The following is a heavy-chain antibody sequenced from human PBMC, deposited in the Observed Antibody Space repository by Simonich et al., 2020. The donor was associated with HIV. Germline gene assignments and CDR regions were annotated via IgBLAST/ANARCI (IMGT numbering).Heavy chain of an antibody. J-gene: IGHJ2*01. CDR1: GYSFTAYY. D-gene: IGHD3-22*01. CDR2: IKTNVGDK. CDR3: ARVYYDSSGYYHVRYFDL. V-gene: IGHV1-2*06. Sequence: QVQLVQSGAEVMQPGASVKVSCKASGYSFTAYYMHWVRQAPGKGLEWVGRIKTNVGDKDYAKKCQGRVTMTRDPSINTAYMELSRLRYDDTALYYCARVYYDSSGYYHVRYFDLWGRGTLVTDSS.